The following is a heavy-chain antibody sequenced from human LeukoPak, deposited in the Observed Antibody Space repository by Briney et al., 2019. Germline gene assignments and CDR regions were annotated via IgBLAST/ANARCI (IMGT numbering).Heavy chain of an antibody. D-gene: IGHD3-3*01. Sequence: PGGSLRLSCAASGFTFSSYAMHWVRQAPGKGLEWVAVISYDGTNKYYADSVKGRFTISRDNSKNTLYLQMNSLRPEDTAVYYCARGGYDFWSGYHPNWGQGTLVTVSS. CDR2: ISYDGTNK. CDR3: ARGGYDFWSGYHPN. J-gene: IGHJ4*02. CDR1: GFTFSSYA. V-gene: IGHV3-30-3*01.